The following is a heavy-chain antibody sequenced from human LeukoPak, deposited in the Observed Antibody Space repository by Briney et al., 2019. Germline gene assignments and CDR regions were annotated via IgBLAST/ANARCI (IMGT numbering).Heavy chain of an antibody. CDR1: GYTFTGYY. CDR3: ARDLNPGYYYDSSGYSFRHAFDI. J-gene: IGHJ3*02. Sequence: GASVKVSCKASGYTFTGYYMHWVRQAPGQGLEWMGWINPNSGGTNYAQKFQGWVTMTRDTSISTAYMELSRLRSDDTAVYYCARDLNPGYYYDSSGYSFRHAFDIWGQGTMVTVSS. D-gene: IGHD3-22*01. V-gene: IGHV1-2*04. CDR2: INPNSGGT.